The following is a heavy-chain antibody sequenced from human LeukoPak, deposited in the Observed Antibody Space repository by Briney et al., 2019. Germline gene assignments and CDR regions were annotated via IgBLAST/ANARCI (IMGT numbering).Heavy chain of an antibody. Sequence: GGSLRLSRAPSGFTLSGDWIHGVRRAPGPGLVEGSRIGRDGFVASSADSVEGRFTISRDNAKNKLYLQMTILRAEDTAVYYCARDTRADDTSGYYSWLRVAGHAAFHIWGQGTMVTVSS. J-gene: IGHJ3*02. CDR2: IGRDGFVA. D-gene: IGHD3-22*01. CDR3: ARDTRADDTSGYYSWLRVAGHAAFHI. CDR1: GFTLSGDW. V-gene: IGHV3-74*01.